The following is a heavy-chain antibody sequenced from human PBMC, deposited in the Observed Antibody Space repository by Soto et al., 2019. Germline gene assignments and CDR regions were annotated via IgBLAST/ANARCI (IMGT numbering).Heavy chain of an antibody. CDR3: ARDLGLSSDRQFDY. CDR2: ISSSSSYI. V-gene: IGHV3-21*01. CDR1: GFTFSSYS. D-gene: IGHD6-6*01. J-gene: IGHJ4*02. Sequence: EVQLVESGGGLVKPGGSLRLSCAASGFTFSSYSMNWVRQAPGKGLEWVSSISSSSSYIYYADSVKGRFTISRDNAKNSLYLHMTSLRAADTAVYYCARDLGLSSDRQFDYWGQGTLVTVSS.